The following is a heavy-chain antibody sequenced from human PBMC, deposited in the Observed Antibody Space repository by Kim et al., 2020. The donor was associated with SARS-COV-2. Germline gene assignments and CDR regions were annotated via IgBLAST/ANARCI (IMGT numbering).Heavy chain of an antibody. V-gene: IGHV3-23*01. CDR3: ASREEYDAKRQGFSYRHFAS. CDR2: INGGGGTT. CDR1: GFTFTNYA. Sequence: GGSLRLSCAASGFTFTNYAMTWVRQAAGKGLEWVSAINGGGGTTHYADSVRGRFTISRDNSKNTLFLQMNNLRAEDTAVYYCASREEYDAKRQGFSYRHFASWGQGTVVTVSS. D-gene: IGHD3-16*02. J-gene: IGHJ4*02.